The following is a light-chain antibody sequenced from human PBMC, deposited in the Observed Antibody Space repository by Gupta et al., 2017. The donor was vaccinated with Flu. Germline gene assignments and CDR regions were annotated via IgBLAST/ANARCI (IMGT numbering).Light chain of an antibody. Sequence: VTISGTGSSSNFGAGYDVHWYQHFPGSPPKLLISGNNTRPSEVPDRFSASKSGSSASLTINRLQAEDEADYYCQSDETRMRGWVFGGGTKLTVL. CDR3: QSDETRMRGWV. J-gene: IGLJ3*02. CDR1: SSNFGAGYD. CDR2: GNN. V-gene: IGLV1-40*01.